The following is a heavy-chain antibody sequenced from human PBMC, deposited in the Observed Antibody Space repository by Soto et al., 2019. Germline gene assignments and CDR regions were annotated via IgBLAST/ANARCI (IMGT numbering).Heavy chain of an antibody. V-gene: IGHV1-8*01. D-gene: IGHD1-26*01. CDR2: MNPNSGNT. CDR3: AGEKVGTTGIDF. CDR1: GYTFTGSD. J-gene: IGHJ4*02. Sequence: ASVKISCKASGYTFTGSDINWLRQATGQGLEWMGWMNPNSGNTGYAQNFQGRVTMTRDNSITTAYMELTSLRDDDSAVYYCAGEKVGTTGIDFWGQGTLVTVSS.